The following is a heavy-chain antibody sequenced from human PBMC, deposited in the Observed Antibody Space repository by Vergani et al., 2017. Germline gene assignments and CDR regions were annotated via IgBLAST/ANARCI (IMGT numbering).Heavy chain of an antibody. V-gene: IGHV1-8*01. CDR3: AREPTSPAWGHDGFDY. J-gene: IGHJ4*02. CDR1: GYTFTSYD. D-gene: IGHD3-16*01. CDR2: MNPNSGNT. Sequence: QVQLVQSGAEVKKPGASVKVSCKASGYTFTSYDINWVRQATGQGLEWMGGMNPNSGNTGYAQKFQGRVTMTRNTSISTAYMELSSLRSEDTAVYYCAREPTSPAWGHDGFDYWGQGTLVTVSS.